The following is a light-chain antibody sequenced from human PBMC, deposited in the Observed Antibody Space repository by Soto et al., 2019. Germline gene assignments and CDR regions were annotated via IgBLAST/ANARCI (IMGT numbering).Light chain of an antibody. J-gene: IGKJ4*01. CDR1: QSGFYSSNNRDY. CDR2: WAS. Sequence: DLGIIHSPDSLAVSLGERATMNCRSSQSGFYSSNNRDYLAWYQQKSGQPPKLLIYWASTRESGIPDRFSGSGSGTDFTLTISSLQAEDVAVYYCQQYYNTPRTFGGGTKVDIK. V-gene: IGKV4-1*01. CDR3: QQYYNTPRT.